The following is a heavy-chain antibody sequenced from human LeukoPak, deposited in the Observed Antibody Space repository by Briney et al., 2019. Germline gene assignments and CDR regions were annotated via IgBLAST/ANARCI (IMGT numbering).Heavy chain of an antibody. CDR2: ISGSGGST. J-gene: IGHJ4*02. Sequence: GGSLRLSCTASGFTFGDYAMSWFRQAPGKGLEWVSAISGSGGSTYYADSVKGRFTISRDNSKNTLYLQMNSLRAEDTAVYYCAKSRYFKQWLVLLDYWGQGTLVTVSS. CDR1: GFTFGDYA. V-gene: IGHV3-23*01. CDR3: AKSRYFKQWLVLLDY. D-gene: IGHD6-19*01.